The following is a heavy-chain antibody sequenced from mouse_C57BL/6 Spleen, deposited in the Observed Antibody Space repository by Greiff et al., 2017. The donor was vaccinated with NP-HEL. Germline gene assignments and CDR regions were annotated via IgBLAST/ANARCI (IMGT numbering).Heavy chain of an antibody. Sequence: QVQLQQSGPGLVAPSQSLSITCTVSGFSLTSYAISWVRQPPGKGLEWLGVIWTGGGTNYNSALKSRLSISKDNSKSQVFLKMNSLQTDDTARYYCARHFYGSSYEAMDYWGQGTSVTVSS. CDR3: ARHFYGSSYEAMDY. CDR2: IWTGGGT. J-gene: IGHJ4*01. D-gene: IGHD1-1*01. V-gene: IGHV2-9-1*01. CDR1: GFSLTSYA.